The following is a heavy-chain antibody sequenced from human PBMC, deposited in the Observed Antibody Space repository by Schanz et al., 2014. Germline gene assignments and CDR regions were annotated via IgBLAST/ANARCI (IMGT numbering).Heavy chain of an antibody. J-gene: IGHJ4*02. CDR2: ITSSTSRV. CDR3: ARDDRYAFDS. Sequence: EVQLVESGGGLVQPGGSLRLSCAASGFTFTSYSMNWVRQAPGKGLEWISYITSSTSRVSYAESVKGRFTISRDSAKNSLYLQMNSLRDEDTAVYYCARDDRYAFDSWGRGTLVTVSS. V-gene: IGHV3-48*02. D-gene: IGHD3-22*01. CDR1: GFTFTSYS.